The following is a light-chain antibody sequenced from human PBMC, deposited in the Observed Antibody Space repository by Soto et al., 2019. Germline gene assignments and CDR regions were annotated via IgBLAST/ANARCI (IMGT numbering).Light chain of an antibody. J-gene: IGKJ5*01. CDR2: DAS. CDR1: QSISRW. CDR3: QQYNTYST. V-gene: IGKV1-5*01. Sequence: DIQMTQSPSTLSASVGDRVTITCRASQSISRWLAWYQQKPGKAPKALIYDASTLRSGVPSRFSGGGSGTEFTLNISRLQPDDFATYYCQQYNTYSTFGQGTRLEIX.